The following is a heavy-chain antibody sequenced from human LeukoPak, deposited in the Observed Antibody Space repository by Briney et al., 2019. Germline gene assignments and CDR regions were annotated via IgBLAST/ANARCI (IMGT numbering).Heavy chain of an antibody. Sequence: SETLSLTCTVSGGSITSYYWSWIRQPAGKGLEWIGRIYTSGSTNYNPSLKSRVTMSVYTSNNQFSLKLSSVTAADTAVYYCVRSGGSGTYYDGSFDYWGQGTLVTVSS. J-gene: IGHJ4*02. V-gene: IGHV4-4*07. D-gene: IGHD1-26*01. CDR2: IYTSGST. CDR3: VRSGGSGTYYDGSFDY. CDR1: GGSITSYY.